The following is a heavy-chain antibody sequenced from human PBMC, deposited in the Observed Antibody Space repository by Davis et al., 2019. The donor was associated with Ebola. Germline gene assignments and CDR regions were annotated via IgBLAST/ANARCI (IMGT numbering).Heavy chain of an antibody. CDR3: AGHTYGLYFFDF. CDR1: GGSISSDEW. V-gene: IGHV4-4*02. CDR2: IYHSGTT. Sequence: MPGGSLRLSCAVSGGSISSDEWWGWVRQSPGKGLEWIGEIYHSGTTNYNPSLKSRVTMSIDRSKNQFSLNLSSVTAADTAVYYCAGHTYGLYFFDFWGQGTLVTVSS. J-gene: IGHJ4*02. D-gene: IGHD2/OR15-2a*01.